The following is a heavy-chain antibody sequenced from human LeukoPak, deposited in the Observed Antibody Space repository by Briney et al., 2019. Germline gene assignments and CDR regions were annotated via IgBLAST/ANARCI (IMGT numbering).Heavy chain of an antibody. CDR2: INPKSGGT. D-gene: IGHD5-24*01. V-gene: IGHV1-2*02. J-gene: IGHJ4*02. CDR1: GYSFIDYY. Sequence: ASVKVSCKSSGYSFIDYYMHWVRQAPGQGLEWMGWINPKSGGTNYAQKFQDRVTMTTDTSISTAYMELSRLTSDDTAVYYCAPATMTFDYWGQGTLVTVSS. CDR3: APATMTFDY.